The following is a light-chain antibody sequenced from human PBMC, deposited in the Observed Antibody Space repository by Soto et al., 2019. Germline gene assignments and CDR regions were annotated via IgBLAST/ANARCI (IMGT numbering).Light chain of an antibody. CDR1: QSVSNSS. V-gene: IGKV3-20*01. J-gene: IGKJ2*01. CDR3: QVYGNSPMYT. CDR2: AAS. Sequence: EIVLTQSPGTLSLSPGERATFSCRASQSVSNSSLAWYHQKPGQAPRLLLFAASRRATGIPDTFSGSGSGTDFTLTISRLEPEEFAVYYCQVYGNSPMYTFGQGTRLELK.